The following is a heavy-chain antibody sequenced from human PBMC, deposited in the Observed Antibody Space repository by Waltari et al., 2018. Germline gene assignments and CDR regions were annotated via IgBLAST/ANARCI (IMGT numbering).Heavy chain of an antibody. V-gene: IGHV3-7*03. CDR1: GCMFRSYW. Sequence: EVQLVESGGGLVQPGGSLRLSGAASGCMFRSYWMTWVRQVPGKGLERVANINVDGSEDYFVESVRGRFSISRDNAKNSLYLQMNSLRAEDTAVYYCTRDKGWQCFDIWGQGTMVTVSS. CDR2: INVDGSED. CDR3: TRDKGWQCFDI. J-gene: IGHJ3*02. D-gene: IGHD6-19*01.